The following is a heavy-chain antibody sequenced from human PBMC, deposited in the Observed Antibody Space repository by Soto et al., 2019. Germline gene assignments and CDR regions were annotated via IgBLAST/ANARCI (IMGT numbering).Heavy chain of an antibody. CDR1: GGTFSSYT. CDR3: ARCDRGYCYDSSGTPFDF. V-gene: IGHV1-69*02. J-gene: IGHJ4*02. D-gene: IGHD3-22*01. Sequence: GASVKVSCKASGGTFSSYTISWVRQAPGQGLEWMGRIIPILGIANYAQKFQGRVTITADKSTSTAYMELSSLRSEDTAVYYCARCDRGYCYDSSGTPFDFWGRGTLVTVSS. CDR2: IIPILGIA.